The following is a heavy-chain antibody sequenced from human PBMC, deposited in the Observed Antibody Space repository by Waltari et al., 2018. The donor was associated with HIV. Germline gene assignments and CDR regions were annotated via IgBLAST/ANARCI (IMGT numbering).Heavy chain of an antibody. CDR2: IGSKAYGGAE. J-gene: IGHJ4*02. CDR3: TSHYGSVNN. D-gene: IGHD3-10*01. V-gene: IGHV3-49*03. CDR1: GFTFGDYS. Sequence: EVHLVESGGGLVQPGRSLRLSCTASGFTFGDYSMSWFRQAPGKGLGWVSFIGSKAYGGAEQNAASVKGRFSISRDNSKSMAYLQMNSLKTEDIAVYFCTSHYGSVNNWGQGTLVTVSS.